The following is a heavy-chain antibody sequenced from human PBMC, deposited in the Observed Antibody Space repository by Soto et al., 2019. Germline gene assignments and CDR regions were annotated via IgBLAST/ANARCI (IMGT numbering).Heavy chain of an antibody. CDR1: GGTFSSYA. V-gene: IGHV1-69*01. Sequence: QVQLVQSGAEVKKPGSSVKVSCKASGGTFSSYAISWVRQAPGQGLEWMGGIIPIFGTANYAQKRQGRVTMTAGESTSTAYMELSSLRSEDTAVYYCARVRRGCSGYGAPADYWGQGTLVTVSS. CDR3: ARVRRGCSGYGAPADY. J-gene: IGHJ4*02. CDR2: IIPIFGTA. D-gene: IGHD5-12*01.